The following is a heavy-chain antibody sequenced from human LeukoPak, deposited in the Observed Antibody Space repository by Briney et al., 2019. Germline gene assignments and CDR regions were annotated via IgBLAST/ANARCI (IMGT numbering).Heavy chain of an antibody. D-gene: IGHD1-26*01. CDR1: GFTFSNYE. CDR3: ARDKSGSDSARGAVIDI. CDR2: ISSSGRNI. J-gene: IGHJ3*02. V-gene: IGHV3-48*03. Sequence: GGSLRLSCAASGFTFSNYELNWVRQAPGKGLEWVSYISSSGRNIYYADSVNGRFTISRDNAKNSLYLQMNSLRDEDTAVYYCARDKSGSDSARGAVIDICSQGAMVTVSS.